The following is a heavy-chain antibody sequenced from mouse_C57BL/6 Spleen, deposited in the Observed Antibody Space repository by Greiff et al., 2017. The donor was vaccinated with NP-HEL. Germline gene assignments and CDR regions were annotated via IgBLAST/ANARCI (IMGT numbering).Heavy chain of an antibody. J-gene: IGHJ3*01. CDR3: ARKELGQRGFAY. CDR2: IYPGGGYT. Sequence: QVQLQQSGAELVRPGTSVKMSCKASGYTFTNYWIGWAKQRPGHGLEWIGDIYPGGGYTTYNEKFKGKATLTADKSSSTAYMQFSSLTSEDSAIYYCARKELGQRGFAYWGQGTLVTVSA. D-gene: IGHD4-1*01. CDR1: GYTFTNYW. V-gene: IGHV1-63*01.